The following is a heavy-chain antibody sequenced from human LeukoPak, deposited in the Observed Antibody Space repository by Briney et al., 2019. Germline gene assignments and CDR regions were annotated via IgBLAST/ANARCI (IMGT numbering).Heavy chain of an antibody. CDR3: ARGVSPLYSSSYEH. D-gene: IGHD6-13*01. V-gene: IGHV3-21*01. J-gene: IGHJ1*01. Sequence: GGSLRLSCAASGFTFSSYSMNWVRQAPGKGLEWVSSISSSSYIYYADSVKGRFTISRDNAKNSLYLQMNSLRAEDTAVYYCARGVSPLYSSSYEHWGQGTLVTVSS. CDR2: ISSSSYI. CDR1: GFTFSSYS.